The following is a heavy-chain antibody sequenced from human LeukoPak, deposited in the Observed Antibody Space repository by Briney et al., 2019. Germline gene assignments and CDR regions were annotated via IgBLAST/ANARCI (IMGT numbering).Heavy chain of an antibody. CDR3: ARGHCSSTSCYLGGRSYFDY. D-gene: IGHD2-2*01. V-gene: IGHV4-34*01. J-gene: IGHJ4*02. CDR1: GGSFSDYY. Sequence: SETLSLTCAVYGGSFSDYYWSWIRQPPGKGLEWIGEINHSGSTNYNPSLKSRVTISVDTSKNQFSLKLSSVTAVDTAVYYCARGHCSSTSCYLGGRSYFDYWGQGTLVTVSS. CDR2: INHSGST.